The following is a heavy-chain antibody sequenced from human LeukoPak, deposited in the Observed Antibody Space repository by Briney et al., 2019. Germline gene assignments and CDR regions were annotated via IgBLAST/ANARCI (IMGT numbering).Heavy chain of an antibody. CDR3: ARETILAVAGDF. V-gene: IGHV3-48*01. J-gene: IGHJ4*02. Sequence: PGGSLRLSCAASGFTFNRNNMNWVRQAPGKGLEWDSYISSTSITMYYADSVKGRFTISRDNAKNSLYLQMNSLRADDTAVYYCARETILAVAGDFWGQGTLVTVSS. CDR1: GFTFNRNN. D-gene: IGHD6-19*01. CDR2: ISSTSITM.